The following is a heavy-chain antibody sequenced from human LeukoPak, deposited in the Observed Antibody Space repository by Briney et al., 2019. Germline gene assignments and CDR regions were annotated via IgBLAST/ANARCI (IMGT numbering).Heavy chain of an antibody. CDR2: ISDSFRIT. J-gene: IGHJ4*02. CDR1: GFPFSSYA. D-gene: IGHD4-17*01. V-gene: IGHV3-23*01. CDR3: AKRRGDYFDY. Sequence: PGGSLRLSCAASGFPFSSYAMSWVRQPPGKGLECVSTISDSFRITDDADSVKGRFTISRDNSKNTLYLQMNTLRAEDTAVYYCAKRRGDYFDYWGQGTLVTVSS.